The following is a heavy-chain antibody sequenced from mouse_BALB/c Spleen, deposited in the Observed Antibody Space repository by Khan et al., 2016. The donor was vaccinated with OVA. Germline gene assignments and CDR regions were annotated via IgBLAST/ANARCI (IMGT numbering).Heavy chain of an antibody. CDR2: ISSGGDYT. CDR1: GFTFSSYS. D-gene: IGHD4-1*01. J-gene: IGHJ3*01. Sequence: EVELVESGGDLVKPGGSLKLSCAASGFTFSSYSMSWVRQTPDKRLEWVASISSGGDYTYYPDIVKGRFTISRDNAKNTLYLEMSSLKSEDTAMYYCASHLTGSFAYWGQGTLVNVSA. V-gene: IGHV5-6*01. CDR3: ASHLTGSFAY.